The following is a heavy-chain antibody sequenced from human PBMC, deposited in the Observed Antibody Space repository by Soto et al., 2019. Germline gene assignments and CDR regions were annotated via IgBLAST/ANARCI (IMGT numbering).Heavy chain of an antibody. CDR1: GFTFNSYG. D-gene: IGHD6-19*01. J-gene: IGHJ3*02. Sequence: PGGSLRLSCAASGFTFNSYGMHWVRQAPGKGLEWVSAISGSGGSTYYADSVKGRFTISRDNSKNTLYLQMNSLRAEDTAVYYCAKEEYSSGRGAFDIWGQGTMVTVSS. V-gene: IGHV3-23*01. CDR3: AKEEYSSGRGAFDI. CDR2: ISGSGGST.